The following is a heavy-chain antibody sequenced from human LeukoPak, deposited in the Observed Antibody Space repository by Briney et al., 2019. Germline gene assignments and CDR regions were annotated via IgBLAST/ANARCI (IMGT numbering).Heavy chain of an antibody. CDR1: GGSFSGYY. J-gene: IGHJ4*02. CDR2: INHSGST. CDR3: ATTTVTNILGY. Sequence: SETLSLTCAVYGGSFSGYYWSWIRQPPGKGLEWIGEINHSGSTNYNPSLKSRVTISVDTSKNQFSLKLSSVTAADTAVYYCATTTVTNILGYWGQGTLVTVSS. V-gene: IGHV4-34*01. D-gene: IGHD4-17*01.